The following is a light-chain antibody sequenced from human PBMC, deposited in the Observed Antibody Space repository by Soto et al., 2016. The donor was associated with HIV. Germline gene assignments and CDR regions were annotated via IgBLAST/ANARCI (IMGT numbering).Light chain of an antibody. CDR2: DAS. J-gene: IGKJ4*01. CDR1: LDITYR. CDR3: QHFDNLPLA. Sequence: IQMTQSPSSLSASVGDRVTNTCQANLDITYRVNWYQQKPGKPPKLLIHDASNLETGIPSRFSGGGSGTHFTFTISSLQPEDIGTYYCQHFDNLPLAFGGGPRWR. V-gene: IGKV1-33*01.